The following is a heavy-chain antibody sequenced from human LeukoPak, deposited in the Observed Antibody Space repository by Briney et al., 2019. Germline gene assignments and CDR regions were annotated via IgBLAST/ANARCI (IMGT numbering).Heavy chain of an antibody. Sequence: LSLTCTVSGGSISSSSYYWGWIRQAPGKGLEWVSYISSSGNTIYYADSVKGRFTISRDNAKNSLYLQMNSLRAEDTAIYYCARVTLGTYYFDYWGQGTLVTVSS. J-gene: IGHJ4*02. V-gene: IGHV3-11*04. CDR1: GGSISSSSYY. CDR3: ARVTLGTYYFDY. CDR2: ISSSGNTI. D-gene: IGHD3-16*01.